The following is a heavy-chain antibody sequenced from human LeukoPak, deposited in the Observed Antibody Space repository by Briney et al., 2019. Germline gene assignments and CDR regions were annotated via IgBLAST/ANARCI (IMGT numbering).Heavy chain of an antibody. D-gene: IGHD2-2*02. V-gene: IGHV4-59*01. Sequence: SETLSLTCTVSGGSISSYYWSWIRQPPGKGLEWIGYIHYSGSTNYNPSLKRRVTISVDTSKNQFSLKLSSVTAADTAVYYCARDRVVPAAIFPGDYYYYYYMDVWGKGTTVTVSS. J-gene: IGHJ6*03. CDR3: ARDRVVPAAIFPGDYYYYYYMDV. CDR1: GGSISSYY. CDR2: IHYSGST.